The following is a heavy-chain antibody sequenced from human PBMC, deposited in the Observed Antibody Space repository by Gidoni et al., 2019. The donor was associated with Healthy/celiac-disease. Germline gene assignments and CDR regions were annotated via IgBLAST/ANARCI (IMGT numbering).Heavy chain of an antibody. CDR2: INHSGST. D-gene: IGHD6-19*01. Sequence: QVQLQQWGAGLLKPSETLSLTCAVYGGSFSGYYWSWIRQPPGKGLEWIGEINHSGSTNYNPSLKSRVTISVDTSKNQFSLKLSSVTAADTAVYYCARGRGHSSGWGIDYWGQGTLVTVSS. V-gene: IGHV4-34*01. J-gene: IGHJ4*02. CDR1: GGSFSGYY. CDR3: ARGRGHSSGWGIDY.